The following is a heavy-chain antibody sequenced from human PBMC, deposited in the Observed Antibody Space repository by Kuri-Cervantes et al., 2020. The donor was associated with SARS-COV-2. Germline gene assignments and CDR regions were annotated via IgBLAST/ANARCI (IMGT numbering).Heavy chain of an antibody. V-gene: IGHV1-46*01. CDR2: INPSGDST. J-gene: IGHJ4*02. CDR1: GYTFTSYY. Sequence: ASGKVSCKESGYTFTSYYMHWVRQAPGQGLEWMGIINPSGDSTSYAQKFQGRVTMTRDTSTSTVYMELSSLRAEDTAVYYCARSGYDRAGYFDYWGQGTLVTVSS. D-gene: IGHD5-12*01. CDR3: ARSGYDRAGYFDY.